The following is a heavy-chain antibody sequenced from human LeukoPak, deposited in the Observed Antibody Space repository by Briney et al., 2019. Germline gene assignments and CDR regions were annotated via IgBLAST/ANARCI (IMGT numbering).Heavy chain of an antibody. V-gene: IGHV3-74*01. D-gene: IGHD5-24*01. CDR1: GFTFSSYW. CDR3: ARGGDGYNICWYLDL. J-gene: IGHJ2*01. CDR2: INSYGSST. Sequence: GGSLRLSCAASGFTFSSYWMHWVRQAPGKGLVWVSRINSYGSSTTYADSVKGRFTISRDNAKNTLYLQMNSLRAEDTAVYYCARGGDGYNICWYLDLWGRGTLVTVSS.